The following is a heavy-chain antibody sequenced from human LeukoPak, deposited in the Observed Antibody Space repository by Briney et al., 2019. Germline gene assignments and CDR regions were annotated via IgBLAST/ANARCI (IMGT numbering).Heavy chain of an antibody. J-gene: IGHJ4*02. V-gene: IGHV3-21*01. CDR3: ASAYGDYSSSDY. CDR1: GFTFSSYS. D-gene: IGHD4-17*01. CDR2: ISGSSSYI. Sequence: GGSLRLSCAASGFTFSSYSMNWVRQAPGKGLEWVSSISGSSSYIYYADSVKGRFTISRDNAKNSLYLQMNSLRAEDTAVYYCASAYGDYSSSDYWGQGTLVIVSS.